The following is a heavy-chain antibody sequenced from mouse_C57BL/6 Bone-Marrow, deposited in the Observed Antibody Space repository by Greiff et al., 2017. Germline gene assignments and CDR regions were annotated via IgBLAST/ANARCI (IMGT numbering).Heavy chain of an antibody. Sequence: EVKLMESGGGLVQPGGSLKLSCAASGFTFSDYYMYWVRQTPEKRLEWVAYISNGCGSTYYPDTVKGRFTISRDNAKHTLYLQMSRLKSEDTAMYYCARGDGSSYYWYFDVWGTGTTVTVSS. CDR2: ISNGCGST. D-gene: IGHD1-1*01. CDR1: GFTFSDYY. J-gene: IGHJ1*03. V-gene: IGHV5-12*01. CDR3: ARGDGSSYYWYFDV.